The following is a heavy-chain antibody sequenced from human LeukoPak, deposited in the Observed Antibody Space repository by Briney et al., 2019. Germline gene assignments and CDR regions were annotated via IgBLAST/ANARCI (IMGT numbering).Heavy chain of an antibody. Sequence: GGSLRLSCAAFGFIFSNYPMNWVRQAPGKGLEWVSNVRPGDSARSYADSVRGRFTISRDDAKNSLYLQMNSLRDEDTAVYYCATDSHYAFDFWGLGTLVTVSS. D-gene: IGHD4-17*01. V-gene: IGHV3-48*02. CDR3: ATDSHYAFDF. CDR2: VRPGDSAR. CDR1: GFIFSNYP. J-gene: IGHJ4*02.